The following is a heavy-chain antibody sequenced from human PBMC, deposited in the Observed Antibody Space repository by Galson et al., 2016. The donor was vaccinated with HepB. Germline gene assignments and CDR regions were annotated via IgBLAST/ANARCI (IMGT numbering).Heavy chain of an antibody. J-gene: IGHJ4*02. Sequence: SLRLSCAASGFTFPNYAMTWVRQAPGRGLEWVSSISASSDATYYADSVRGRYTVSRDDSKNTLYLQMDSLGADDTATYYCAKDWVSFSDCRGDCLNQWSQGTVVIVAS. V-gene: IGHV3-23*01. CDR1: GFTFPNYA. CDR2: ISASSDAT. D-gene: IGHD2-21*02. CDR3: AKDWVSFSDCRGDCLNQ.